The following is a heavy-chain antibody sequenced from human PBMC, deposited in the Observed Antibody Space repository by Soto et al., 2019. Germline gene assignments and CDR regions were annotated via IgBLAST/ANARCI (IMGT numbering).Heavy chain of an antibody. V-gene: IGHV4-59*01. J-gene: IGHJ6*02. D-gene: IGHD2-15*01. CDR3: ARDILVAATLDYYYYGMDV. CDR1: GGSISSYY. CDR2: IYYSGST. Sequence: SETLSLTCTVSGGSISSYYWSWIRQPPGKGLEWIGYIYYSGSTNYNPSLKSRVTISVDTSKNQFSLKLSSVTAADTAVYYCARDILVAATLDYYYYGMDVWGQGTTVTVSS.